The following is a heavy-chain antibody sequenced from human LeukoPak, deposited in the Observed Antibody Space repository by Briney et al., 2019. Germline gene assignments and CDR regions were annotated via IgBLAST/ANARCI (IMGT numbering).Heavy chain of an antibody. D-gene: IGHD3-22*01. J-gene: IGHJ4*02. Sequence: PGGSLRLSCAASGFTFSSYAMHWVRQAPGKGLEWVAVISYDGSNKYYADSVKGRFTISRDNSKNTLYLQMNSLRAEDTAVYYCARVVLDYYDSSGYSDYWGQGTLVTVSS. V-gene: IGHV3-30-3*01. CDR2: ISYDGSNK. CDR1: GFTFSSYA. CDR3: ARVVLDYYDSSGYSDY.